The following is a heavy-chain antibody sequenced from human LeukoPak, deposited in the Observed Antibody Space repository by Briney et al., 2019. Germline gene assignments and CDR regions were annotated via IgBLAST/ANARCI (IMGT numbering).Heavy chain of an antibody. J-gene: IGHJ4*02. CDR2: ISGSGGST. CDR1: GFTFSSYA. V-gene: IGHV3-23*01. Sequence: GGSLRLSCAASGFTFSSYAMSWVRQAPGKGLEWVSAISGSGGSTYYADSVKGRLTISRDNSKNTLYLQMNSLRAEDTAVYYCAKDRYYDSSGYWYFDYWGQGTLVTVSS. D-gene: IGHD3-22*01. CDR3: AKDRYYDSSGYWYFDY.